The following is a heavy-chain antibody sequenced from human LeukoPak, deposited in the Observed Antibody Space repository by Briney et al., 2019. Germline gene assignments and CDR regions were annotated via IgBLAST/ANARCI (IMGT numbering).Heavy chain of an antibody. CDR2: INAGNGNT. J-gene: IGHJ4*02. CDR3: ARGAYYYGSGSYYSFDY. Sequence: ASVKVSCKASGYIFTTYAMHWVRQALGQRPEWMGWINAGNGNTKYSQKFQGRVTITRDTSASTAYMELSSLRSEDTAVYYCARGAYYYGSGSYYSFDYWGQGTLVTVSS. V-gene: IGHV1-3*01. CDR1: GYIFTTYA. D-gene: IGHD3-10*01.